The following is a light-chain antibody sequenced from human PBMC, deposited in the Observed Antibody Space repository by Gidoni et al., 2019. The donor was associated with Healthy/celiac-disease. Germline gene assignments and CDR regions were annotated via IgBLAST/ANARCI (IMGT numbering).Light chain of an antibody. Sequence: SYELTQPPSVSVSPGQTASITCSGDKLGDKYACWYQQTPGQSPVLVIYEDSKRPSGIPERLSGSNSGNTATLTISGTQAMDEADYYCQAWDSSTGVFGGGTKLTVL. CDR2: EDS. V-gene: IGLV3-1*01. CDR1: KLGDKY. CDR3: QAWDSSTGV. J-gene: IGLJ2*01.